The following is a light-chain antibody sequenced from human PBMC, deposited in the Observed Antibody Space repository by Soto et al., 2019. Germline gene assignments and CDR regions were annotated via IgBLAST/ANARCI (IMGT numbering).Light chain of an antibody. Sequence: EIVLTHSPCTLSLSPGERATLSCRASHGVGNNLAWYQQIPGQAPRLLIYGASTRATGVPARFSGSGSATQFTLTISSLQSEDFGFYYCQQYHQLPVAFGGGTKVDI. CDR1: HGVGNN. J-gene: IGKJ4*01. V-gene: IGKV3-15*01. CDR3: QQYHQLPVA. CDR2: GAS.